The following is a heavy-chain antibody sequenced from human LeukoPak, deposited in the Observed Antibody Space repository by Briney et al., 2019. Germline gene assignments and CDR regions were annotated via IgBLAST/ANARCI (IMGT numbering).Heavy chain of an antibody. V-gene: IGHV3-66*01. D-gene: IGHD1-26*01. CDR3: ARDVGFIVGATPGAFDI. CDR2: IYSGGST. Sequence: PGGSLRLSCAASGFIVSSNYMTWVRHAPGKGLEWVSVIYSGGSTYYADSVKGRFTISRDTPKNTLYLQMNSLRADDTAVYYCARDVGFIVGATPGAFDIWGQGTMVTVTS. J-gene: IGHJ3*02. CDR1: GFIVSSNY.